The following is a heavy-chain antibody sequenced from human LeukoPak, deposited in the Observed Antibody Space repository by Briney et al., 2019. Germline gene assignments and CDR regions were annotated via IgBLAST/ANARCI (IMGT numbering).Heavy chain of an antibody. D-gene: IGHD6-13*01. CDR2: IYYSGST. Sequence: PSETLSLTCTVSGGSISGYYWTWIRQPPGKGLEWIGYIYYSGSTNYNPSLKSRVTISIDTSKNQFSLKLSSVTAADTAVYYCARLYSSSWYYDYWGQGTLVTVSS. J-gene: IGHJ4*02. CDR3: ARLYSSSWYYDY. CDR1: GGSISGYY. V-gene: IGHV4-59*08.